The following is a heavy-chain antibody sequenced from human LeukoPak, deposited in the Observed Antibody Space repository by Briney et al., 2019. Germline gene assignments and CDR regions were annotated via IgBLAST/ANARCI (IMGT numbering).Heavy chain of an antibody. CDR1: GDSISSSSYY. CDR2: TNHSGST. Sequence: SETLSLTCSVSGDSISSSSYYWGWIRQPPGKGLEWIGETNHSGSTNYNPSLKSRVTISVDTSKNQFSLKLSSVTAADTAVYYCARLDYVWGSYRAGRNWYFDLWGRGTLVTVSS. J-gene: IGHJ2*01. V-gene: IGHV4-39*07. D-gene: IGHD3-16*02. CDR3: ARLDYVWGSYRAGRNWYFDL.